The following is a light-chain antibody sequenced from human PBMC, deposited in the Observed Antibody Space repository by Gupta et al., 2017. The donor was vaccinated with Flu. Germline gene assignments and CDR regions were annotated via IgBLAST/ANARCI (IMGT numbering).Light chain of an antibody. V-gene: IGKV4-1*01. CDR1: QSGLYSSNNKNY. CDR2: WAS. CDR3: LQDNSTPWT. J-gene: IGKJ1*01. Sequence: DIVMTQSPDSLAVSLGERATINCKSSQSGLYSSNNKNYLAWYQQKPGQPPKLLIYWASTREAGVPDRFSGRGSGTDLTLTISSLQAEDVAVYYCLQDNSTPWTFGQGTRLEMK.